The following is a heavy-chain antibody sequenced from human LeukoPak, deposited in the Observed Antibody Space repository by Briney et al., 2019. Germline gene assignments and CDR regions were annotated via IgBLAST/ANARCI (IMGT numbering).Heavy chain of an antibody. CDR2: IWYDGSNK. V-gene: IGHV3-33*01. D-gene: IGHD5-18*01. J-gene: IGHJ4*02. Sequence: GGSLRLSCAASGFTFSSYGMHWVRQAPGKGLEWVAVIWYDGSNKYYADSVKGRFTISRDNSKNTLYLQMNSLRAEDTAVYYCARRDTAMVTGVSYTLNFDYWGQGTLVTVSS. CDR1: GFTFSSYG. CDR3: ARRDTAMVTGVSYTLNFDY.